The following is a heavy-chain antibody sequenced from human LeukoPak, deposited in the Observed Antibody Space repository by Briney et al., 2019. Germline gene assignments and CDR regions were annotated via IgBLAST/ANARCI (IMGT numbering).Heavy chain of an antibody. D-gene: IGHD4-17*01. CDR2: IKSQPHGGTT. V-gene: IGHV3-15*07. J-gene: IGHJ6*02. CDR3: ATDQATFYGDHVHLDYTYSYGPDV. CDR1: TFTFNKAW. Sequence: PGGSLRLSCTVSTFTFNKAWMNWVRQSPGKGLEWVARIKSQPHGGTTDYAAAVKGRFTISRDDSKSTLYLQMNSLRSEDTAVYYCATDQATFYGDHVHLDYTYSYGPDVWGQGTTVTVSS.